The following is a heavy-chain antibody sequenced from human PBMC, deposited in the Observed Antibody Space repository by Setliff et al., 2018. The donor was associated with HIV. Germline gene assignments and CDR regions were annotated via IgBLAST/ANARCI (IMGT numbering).Heavy chain of an antibody. CDR2: IIPIFGTA. D-gene: IGHD3-22*01. CDR1: GGTFSSYA. CDR3: AKDMFSGFSSALDY. J-gene: IGHJ4*02. Sequence: SVKVSCKASGGTFSSYAISWVRQAPGQGLEWMGGIIPIFGTANYAQKFQGRVTITTDESTSTAYMELSSLRAEDTAVYYCAKDMFSGFSSALDYWGQGTLVTVSS. V-gene: IGHV1-69*05.